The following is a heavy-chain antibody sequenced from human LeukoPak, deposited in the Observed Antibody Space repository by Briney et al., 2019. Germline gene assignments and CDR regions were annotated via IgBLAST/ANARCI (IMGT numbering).Heavy chain of an antibody. V-gene: IGHV4-30-2*01. J-gene: IGHJ5*02. CDR2: IYHSGST. Sequence: KPSETLSLTCAVSGGSISSGGYSWSWIRQPPGKGLEWIGYIYHSGSTYYNPSLKSRVTISVDRSKNQFSLKLSSVTAADTAVYYCARVGWGSGSSDNWFDPWGQGTLVTVSS. CDR3: ARVGWGSGSSDNWFDP. D-gene: IGHD3-10*01. CDR1: GGSISSGGYS.